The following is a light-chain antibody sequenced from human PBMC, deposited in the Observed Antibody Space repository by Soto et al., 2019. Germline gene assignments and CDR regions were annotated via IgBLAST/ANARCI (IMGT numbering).Light chain of an antibody. CDR3: CSYTRRGTLI. J-gene: IGLJ1*01. V-gene: IGLV2-14*01. CDR1: SSDIGDYNY. CDR2: DVS. Sequence: QSALTQPASVSGSPGQSITISCVGTSSDIGDYNYVSWYQQHPGKVPKVIIYDVSNRPSGVSYRFSATKSGNTASLTISGLQAEDETDYSCCSYTRRGTLIFGPGTKLPVL.